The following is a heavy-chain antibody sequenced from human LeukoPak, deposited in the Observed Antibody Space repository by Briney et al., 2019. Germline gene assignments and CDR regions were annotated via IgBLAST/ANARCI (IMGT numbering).Heavy chain of an antibody. CDR3: ARDSNWNDLDY. Sequence: PSETLSLTCTVSGGSISSYYWSWIRQPPGKGLEYIGYIYYSGSTNYNPSLKSRLTISVDTSKNQFSLKLSSVTAADTAVYYCARDSNWNDLDYWGQGTLVTVSS. CDR2: IYYSGST. CDR1: GGSISSYY. J-gene: IGHJ4*02. V-gene: IGHV4-59*12. D-gene: IGHD1-1*01.